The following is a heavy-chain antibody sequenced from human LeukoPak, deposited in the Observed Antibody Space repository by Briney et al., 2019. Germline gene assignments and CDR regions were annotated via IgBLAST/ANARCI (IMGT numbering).Heavy chain of an antibody. J-gene: IGHJ4*02. CDR1: GYTFTSYG. D-gene: IGHD5-12*01. CDR2: ISAYNGNT. Sequence: ASVKVSCKASGYTFTSYGISWVRQAPGQGLEWMGWISAYNGNTNYAQKLQGRVTMTTDTSTSTAYMELRSLRSDDTAVYYCARVRTVATIIPLQSLGIDYWGQGTLVTVSS. CDR3: ARVRTVATIIPLQSLGIDY. V-gene: IGHV1-18*01.